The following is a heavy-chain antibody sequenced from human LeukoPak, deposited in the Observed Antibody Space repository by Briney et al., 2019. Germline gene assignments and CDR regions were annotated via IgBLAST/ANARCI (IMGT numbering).Heavy chain of an antibody. CDR1: GGSISSHY. J-gene: IGHJ4*02. D-gene: IGHD6-13*01. CDR2: IYYSGST. V-gene: IGHV4-59*11. Sequence: PSETLSLTCTVSGGSISSHYWSWIRQPPGKGLEWIGCIYYSGSTNYNPSLKGRVTISVDTSKNQFSLKLSSVTAADTAVYYCARDLTAGHFDYWGQGTLVTVSS. CDR3: ARDLTAGHFDY.